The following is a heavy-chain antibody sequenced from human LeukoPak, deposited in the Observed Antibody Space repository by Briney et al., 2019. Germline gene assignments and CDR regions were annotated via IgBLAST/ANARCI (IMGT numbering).Heavy chain of an antibody. J-gene: IGHJ4*02. V-gene: IGHV3-23*01. CDR3: ARSRDGYNYWAADFDY. Sequence: GGSLRLSCAASGFTFSSYAMSWVRQAPGKGLQWVSGISGSGSSTYYADSVKGRFTISRDNSKNTLYLQINSLRAEDTAVYHCARSRDGYNYWAADFDYWGQGTLVTVSS. CDR2: ISGSGSST. D-gene: IGHD5-24*01. CDR1: GFTFSSYA.